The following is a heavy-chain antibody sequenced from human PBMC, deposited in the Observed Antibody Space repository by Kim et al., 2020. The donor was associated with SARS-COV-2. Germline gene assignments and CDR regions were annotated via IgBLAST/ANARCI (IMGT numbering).Heavy chain of an antibody. Sequence: GGSLRLSCAASGFTFSSYWMSWVRQAPGKGLEWVANIKQDGSEKYYVDSVKGRFTISGDNAKNSLYLQMNSLRAEDTAVYYCARDDNYYDSPPGYWGQGTLVTVSS. V-gene: IGHV3-7*01. J-gene: IGHJ4*02. CDR2: IKQDGSEK. CDR3: ARDDNYYDSPPGY. CDR1: GFTFSSYW. D-gene: IGHD3-22*01.